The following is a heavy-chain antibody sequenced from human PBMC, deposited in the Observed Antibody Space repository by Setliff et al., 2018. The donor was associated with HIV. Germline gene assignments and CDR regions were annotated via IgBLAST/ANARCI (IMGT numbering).Heavy chain of an antibody. D-gene: IGHD6-19*01. CDR1: GFTFSSYA. J-gene: IGHJ4*02. CDR3: ARDRDQGYSSGWPRD. CDR2: ISNDGSTK. V-gene: IGHV3-30*04. Sequence: LSLSCAASGFTFSSYAIHWVRQAPGKGLEWVAVISNDGSTKYYADSVKGRFTISRDNAKNTFYLEMNSLRAEDTAVYYCARDRDQGYSSGWPRDWGQGTLVTVSS.